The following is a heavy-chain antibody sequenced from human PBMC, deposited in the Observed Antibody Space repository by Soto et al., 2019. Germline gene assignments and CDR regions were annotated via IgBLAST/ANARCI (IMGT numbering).Heavy chain of an antibody. CDR1: GGSISSSY. J-gene: IGHJ4*02. CDR2: IYYTGSI. V-gene: IGHV4-59*01. Sequence: PSETLSLTCTVSGGSISSSYWSWIRQPPGKGLEWIGYIYYTGSINYNPSLKSRVTISVDTSKNQLSLNLSSVTAADTAVYYYARRGNARGYIDYWGQGTLVTVSS. D-gene: IGHD5-18*01. CDR3: ARRGNARGYIDY.